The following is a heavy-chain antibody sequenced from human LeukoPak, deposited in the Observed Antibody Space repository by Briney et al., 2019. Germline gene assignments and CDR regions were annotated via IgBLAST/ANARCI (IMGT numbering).Heavy chain of an antibody. J-gene: IGHJ4*02. V-gene: IGHV1-2*02. Sequence: ASVKVSCKASGYTFTGYYMHWVRQAPGQGLEWMGWINPNSGGTNYAQKFQGRVTMTRDTSISTVYMELSRLRSADTAVYYCARVSSRWYDSLDYWGQGTLVTVSS. D-gene: IGHD4-23*01. CDR3: ARVSSRWYDSLDY. CDR2: INPNSGGT. CDR1: GYTFTGYY.